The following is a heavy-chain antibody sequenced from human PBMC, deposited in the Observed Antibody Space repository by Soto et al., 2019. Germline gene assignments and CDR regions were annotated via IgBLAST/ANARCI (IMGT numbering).Heavy chain of an antibody. J-gene: IGHJ5*02. CDR3: AHSRESTFTS. CDR1: GFSLSTNKVA. CDR2: IYGNEDK. V-gene: IGHV2-5*01. Sequence: QITLKESGPTLAKPTQTLTLTCTFSGFSLSTNKVAVGWIRQPPGKALEWLAVIYGNEDKRYSPSLKSRLTIAKDTPKNQVVLTRTNMDPVDTATYYCAHSRESTFTSWGQGTLFTVPS.